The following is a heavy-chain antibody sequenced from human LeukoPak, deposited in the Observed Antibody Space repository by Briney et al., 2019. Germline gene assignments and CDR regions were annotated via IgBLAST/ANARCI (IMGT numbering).Heavy chain of an antibody. CDR3: ARLEVVITSSGDY. D-gene: IGHD3-22*01. CDR1: GYTFTGCY. CDR2: INPNSGGT. V-gene: IGHV1-2*02. J-gene: IGHJ4*02. Sequence: ASVKVSCKASGYTFTGCYMHWVRQAPGQGLEWMGWINPNSGGTNYAQKFQGRVTMTRDTSISTAYMELSRLRSDDTAVYYCARLEVVITSSGDYWGQGTLVTVSS.